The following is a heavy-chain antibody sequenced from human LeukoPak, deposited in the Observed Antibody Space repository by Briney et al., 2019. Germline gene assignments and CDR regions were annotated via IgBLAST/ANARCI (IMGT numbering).Heavy chain of an antibody. CDR1: GFAFSSYA. CDR3: AKETGIILVRGAVDY. J-gene: IGHJ4*02. D-gene: IGHD3-10*01. Sequence: PSGGSLRLSCAASGFAFSSYAMSWVRQAPGKGLERVSVTSGSGGNPYYADSVKGRFTISRDNSKNTLYLHMNSLRAEDTALYYCAKETGIILVRGAVDYWGQGTLVTVSS. CDR2: TSGSGGNP. V-gene: IGHV3-23*01.